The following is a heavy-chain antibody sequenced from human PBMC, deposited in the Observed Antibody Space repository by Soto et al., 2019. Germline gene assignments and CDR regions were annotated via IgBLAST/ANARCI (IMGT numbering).Heavy chain of an antibody. CDR2: IYPGDSDT. CDR3: ARLPQFLWFGGFTSRTYYFNY. V-gene: IGHV5-51*01. J-gene: IGHJ4*02. Sequence: GESLKISCTGSGYSFSSYWIAWVRQMPGKGLEWMGNIYPGDSDTRYSPSFQGQVTISADTSIKTAYLQWISLKASDTAIYYCARLPQFLWFGGFTSRTYYFNYWGPGTRVTVSS. CDR1: GYSFSSYW. D-gene: IGHD3-10*01.